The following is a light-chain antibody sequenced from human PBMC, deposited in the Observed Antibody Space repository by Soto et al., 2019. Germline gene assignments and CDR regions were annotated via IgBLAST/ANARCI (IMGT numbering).Light chain of an antibody. Sequence: QSALTQPRSVSGSPGQSVTISCTGTSSDVGTYDFVSWYQQHPGKAPRLMIFDVSERPSGVPDRFSGSKSGNPASLTISGLQAEDEADYYCCLYAVTFYVFGTGTKLTVL. CDR3: CLYAVTFYV. V-gene: IGLV2-11*01. CDR2: DVS. J-gene: IGLJ1*01. CDR1: SSDVGTYDF.